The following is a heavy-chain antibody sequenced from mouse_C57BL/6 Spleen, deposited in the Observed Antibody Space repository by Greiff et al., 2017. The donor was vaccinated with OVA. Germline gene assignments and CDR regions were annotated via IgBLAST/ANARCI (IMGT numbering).Heavy chain of an antibody. V-gene: IGHV5-16*01. J-gene: IGHJ4*01. D-gene: IGHD2-4*01. CDR1: GFTFSNYY. CDR2: INHDGSST. CDR3: AREELRNDYYAMDY. Sequence: EVQVVESEGGLVQPGSSLKLSCTASGFTFSNYYMAWVRQVPEKGLEWVATINHDGSSTYYLDSLKSRFIISRDNAKNILYLQLSSLKSEDTATYYCAREELRNDYYAMDYWGQGTSVTVSS.